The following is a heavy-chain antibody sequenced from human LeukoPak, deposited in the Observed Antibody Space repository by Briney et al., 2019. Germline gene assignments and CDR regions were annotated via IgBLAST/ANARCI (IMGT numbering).Heavy chain of an antibody. V-gene: IGHV4-38-2*01. CDR1: GYSISSGYY. CDR3: ARQYRLNFDY. Sequence: TSETLSLTCAVSGYSISSGYYWGWIRQPPGKGLEWIGSIYHSGSTYYNPSLKSRVTISVDTSKNQFSLKLSSVTAADTAVYYCARQYRLNFDYWGQGTLVTVSS. D-gene: IGHD5-18*01. CDR2: IYHSGST. J-gene: IGHJ4*02.